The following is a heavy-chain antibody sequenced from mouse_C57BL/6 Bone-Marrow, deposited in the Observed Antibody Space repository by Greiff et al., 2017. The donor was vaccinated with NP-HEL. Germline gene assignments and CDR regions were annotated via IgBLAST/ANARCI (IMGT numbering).Heavy chain of an antibody. V-gene: IGHV1-81*01. J-gene: IGHJ4*01. CDR1: GYTFTSYG. CDR2: IYPRSGNT. D-gene: IGHD1-1*01. Sequence: VQLQESGAELARPGASVKLSCKASGYTFTSYGISWVKQRTGQGLEWIGEIYPRSGNTYYNEKFKGKATLTADKSSSTAYMELRSPTSEDSAVYFCARRGYYGSSSVLPMDYWGQGTSVTVSS. CDR3: ARRGYYGSSSVLPMDY.